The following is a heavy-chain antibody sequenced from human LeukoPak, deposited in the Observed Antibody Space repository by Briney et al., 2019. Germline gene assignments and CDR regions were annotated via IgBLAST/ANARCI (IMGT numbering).Heavy chain of an antibody. CDR3: ARDLSYYYDSSGYYP. CDR1: GFTFSSYG. CDR2: IWYDGSNK. D-gene: IGHD3-22*01. V-gene: IGHV3-33*01. Sequence: GRSLRLSCAASGFTFSSYGMHWVRQAPGKGLEWVAVIWYDGSNKYYADSVKGRFTISRDNSKNTLYLQMNSLRAEDTAVYYCARDLSYYYDSSGYYPWGQGTLVTVSS. J-gene: IGHJ5*02.